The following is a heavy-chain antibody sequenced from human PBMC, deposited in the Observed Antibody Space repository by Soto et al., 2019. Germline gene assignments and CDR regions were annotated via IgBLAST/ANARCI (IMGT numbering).Heavy chain of an antibody. D-gene: IGHD2-15*01. CDR3: ARDTVVVVVAASGMDV. CDR1: GFTFSSYS. Sequence: EVQLVESGGGLVQPGGSLRLSCAASGFTFSSYSMNWVRQAPGKGLEWVSYISSSSSTIYYADSVKGRFTISRDNAKNSLYLQMNSLRDEDTDVYYCARDTVVVVVAASGMDVWGQGTTVTVSS. CDR2: ISSSSSTI. V-gene: IGHV3-48*02. J-gene: IGHJ6*02.